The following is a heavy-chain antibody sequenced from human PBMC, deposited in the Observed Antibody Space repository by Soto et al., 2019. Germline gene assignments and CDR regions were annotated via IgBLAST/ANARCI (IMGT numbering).Heavy chain of an antibody. Sequence: GSLRLSCSASGFTFSSYAMHWVRQAPGKGLEYVSAISSNGGSTYYADSVKGRFTISRDNSKNTLYLQMSSLRAEDTAVYYCVKHIEAAGTNYYGMDVWGQGTTVTVSS. D-gene: IGHD6-13*01. V-gene: IGHV3-64D*06. J-gene: IGHJ6*02. CDR1: GFTFSSYA. CDR2: ISSNGGST. CDR3: VKHIEAAGTNYYGMDV.